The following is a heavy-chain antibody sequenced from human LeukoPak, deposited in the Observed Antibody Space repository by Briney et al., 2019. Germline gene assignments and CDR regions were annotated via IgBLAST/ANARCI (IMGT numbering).Heavy chain of an antibody. CDR1: GFTFSSYS. Sequence: GGSLRLSCAASGFTFSSYSMNWVRQAPGKGLEWVSSISSSSSYIYYADSVKGRFTISRDNAKNSLYLQMNSLRAEDTAVYYCARDWGAPRAFDIWGQGTMVTVSS. CDR2: ISSSSSYI. CDR3: ARDWGAPRAFDI. D-gene: IGHD3-16*01. V-gene: IGHV3-21*01. J-gene: IGHJ3*02.